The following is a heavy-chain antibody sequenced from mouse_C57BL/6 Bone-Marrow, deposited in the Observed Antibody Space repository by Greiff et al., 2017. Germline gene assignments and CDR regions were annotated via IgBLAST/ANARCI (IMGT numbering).Heavy chain of an antibody. J-gene: IGHJ2*01. D-gene: IGHD1-1*01. Sequence: QVQLQQSGAELARPGASVKLSCKASGYTFTSYGLSWVKQRTGQGLEWIGEIYPRSGNTYYNEKFKGKATLTADKSSSTAYMELRSLTSEDSAVYFCAREGYYYGSSYFDYWGQGTTLTVSS. CDR2: IYPRSGNT. CDR3: AREGYYYGSSYFDY. V-gene: IGHV1-81*01. CDR1: GYTFTSYG.